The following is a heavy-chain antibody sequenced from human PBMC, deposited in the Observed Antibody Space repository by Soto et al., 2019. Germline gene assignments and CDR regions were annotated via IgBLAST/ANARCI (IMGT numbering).Heavy chain of an antibody. V-gene: IGHV4-4*07. J-gene: IGHJ4*02. CDR3: AREVRGGFTGIFDQ. D-gene: IGHD2-15*01. Sequence: QVQLQGSGPGQVKPSETLSLTYTVSGDSISDYFYWSWIRQPAGKGLEWSGRIYTDGTTKYNPSLKSPVPLSLDKAKNQFSLGLSSVTAADTGVYYFAREVRGGFTGIFDQWGRGSRVTVSS. CDR2: IYTDGTT. CDR1: GDSISDYFY.